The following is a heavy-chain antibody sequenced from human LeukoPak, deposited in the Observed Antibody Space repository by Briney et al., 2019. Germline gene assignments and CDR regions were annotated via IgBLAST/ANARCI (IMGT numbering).Heavy chain of an antibody. CDR2: INHSGST. J-gene: IGHJ3*02. CDR3: AADYDTAFDI. CDR1: GGSFSGYY. Sequence: SSETLSLTCAVYGGSFSGYYWSWIRQPPGKGLEWTGEINHSGSTNYNPSLKSRVTISVDTSKNQFSLKLSSVTAADTAVYYCAADYDTAFDIWGQGTMVTVSS. V-gene: IGHV4-34*01. D-gene: IGHD3-22*01.